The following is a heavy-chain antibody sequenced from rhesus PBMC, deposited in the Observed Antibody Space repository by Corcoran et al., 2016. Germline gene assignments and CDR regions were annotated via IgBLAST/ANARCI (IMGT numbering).Heavy chain of an antibody. CDR3: AKDDSNQYGLDS. Sequence: EVQLVQSGAEVKRPGESLKISCKTSGYSFTSYWISWVRQMPGKGLEWVGAIDPSDSDTRYSPSFQGQVTISADKSISTAYLQWSSLKASDSATYYCAKDDSNQYGLDSWGQGVVVTVSS. CDR1: GYSFTSYW. D-gene: IGHD4-23*01. CDR2: IDPSDSDT. J-gene: IGHJ6*01. V-gene: IGHV5-2*01.